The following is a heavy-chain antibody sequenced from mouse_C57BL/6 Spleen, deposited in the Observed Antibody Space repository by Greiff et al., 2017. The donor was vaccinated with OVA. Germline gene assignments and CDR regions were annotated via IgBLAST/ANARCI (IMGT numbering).Heavy chain of an antibody. CDR2: INPNNGGT. V-gene: IGHV1-22*01. J-gene: IGHJ2*01. CDR3: ARSIYEGYFDY. CDR1: GYTFTDYN. D-gene: IGHD2-3*01. Sequence: EVKLQESGPELVKPGASVKMSCKASGYTFTDYNMHWVKQSHGKSLEWIGYINPNNGGTSYNQKFKGKATLTVNKSSSTAYMELRSLTSEDSAVYYCARSIYEGYFDYWGQGTTLTVSS.